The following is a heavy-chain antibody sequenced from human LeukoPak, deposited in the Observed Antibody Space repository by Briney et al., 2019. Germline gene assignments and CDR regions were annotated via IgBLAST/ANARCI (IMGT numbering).Heavy chain of an antibody. CDR1: GYSISGGYY. Sequence: PSETLSLTCAVSGYSISGGYYWGWIRQPPGKGLEWIGSIYHSGSTYYNPSLKSRVTISVATCKNQFSLKLSSVTAADTAVYYCARTAVAGSYYYYMDVWGKGTTVTVSS. J-gene: IGHJ6*03. CDR3: ARTAVAGSYYYYMDV. D-gene: IGHD6-19*01. V-gene: IGHV4-38-2*01. CDR2: IYHSGST.